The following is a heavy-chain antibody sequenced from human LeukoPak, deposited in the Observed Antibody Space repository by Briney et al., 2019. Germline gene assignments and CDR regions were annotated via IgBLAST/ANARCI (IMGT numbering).Heavy chain of an antibody. Sequence: PPETLSLTCAVSGGSIRSSYWSWIRQPPGKGLEWIGYTYHRGTTYYNPSLESRVTISVDRSKNQFSLKLSSVTAADTAMFYCARVRDPYYYYMDVWGKGTTVTVSS. CDR2: TYHRGTT. J-gene: IGHJ6*03. CDR1: GGSIRSSY. D-gene: IGHD5-24*01. V-gene: IGHV4-59*12. CDR3: ARVRDPYYYYMDV.